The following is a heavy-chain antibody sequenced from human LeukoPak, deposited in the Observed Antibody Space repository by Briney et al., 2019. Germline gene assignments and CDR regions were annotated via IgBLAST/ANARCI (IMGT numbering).Heavy chain of an antibody. D-gene: IGHD6-19*01. CDR1: GGSISSYY. CDR3: ARHGSGYSSGWSLDY. CDR2: IYYSGST. V-gene: IGHV4-59*08. Sequence: SETLSLTCTVSGGSISSYYWSWIRQPPGKGLEWIGYIYYSGSTNYNPSLKSRVTISVGTSKNQFSLKLSSVTAADTAVYYCARHGSGYSSGWSLDYWGQGTLVTVSS. J-gene: IGHJ4*02.